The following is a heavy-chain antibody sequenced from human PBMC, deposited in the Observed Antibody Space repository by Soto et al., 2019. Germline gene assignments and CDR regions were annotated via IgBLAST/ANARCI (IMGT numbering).Heavy chain of an antibody. D-gene: IGHD3-22*01. J-gene: IGHJ4*02. CDR1: GFTFSSYA. CDR2: ISYDGSNK. CDR3: ARENLYYYDSSGYRDGGGLDY. Sequence: QVQLVESGGGVVQPGRSLRLSCAASGFTFSSYAMHWVRQAPGKGLEWVAVISYDGSNKYYADSVKGRFTISRDNSKNTLYLQMNSLRAEDTAVYYCARENLYYYDSSGYRDGGGLDYWGQGTLVTVSS. V-gene: IGHV3-30-3*01.